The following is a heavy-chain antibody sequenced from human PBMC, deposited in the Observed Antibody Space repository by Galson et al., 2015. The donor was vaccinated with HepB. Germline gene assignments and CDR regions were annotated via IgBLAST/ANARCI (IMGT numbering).Heavy chain of an antibody. CDR2: INSDGSST. CDR1: GFTFSSYW. CDR3: ARNLYSSSWYWYYYGMDV. V-gene: IGHV3-74*01. D-gene: IGHD6-13*01. Sequence: SLRLSCAASGFTFSSYWMHWVRQAPGKGLVWVSRINSDGSSTSYADSVKGRFTISRDNAKNTLYLQMNSLRAEDTAVYYCARNLYSSSWYWYYYGMDVWGQGTTVTVSS. J-gene: IGHJ6*02.